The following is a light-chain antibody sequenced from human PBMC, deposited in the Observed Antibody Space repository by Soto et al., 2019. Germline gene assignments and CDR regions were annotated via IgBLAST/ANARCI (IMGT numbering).Light chain of an antibody. CDR3: QQYNSNWT. CDR2: DAS. Sequence: DIQMTQSPSTLSSSLGDRVTISCRASQSISSWLAWYQQKPGKAPNLLIYDASSLQSGVPSRFSGIGSGTEFTLTISSMTPDDFATYYCQQYNSNWTFGQGTKVDIK. V-gene: IGKV1-5*01. CDR1: QSISSW. J-gene: IGKJ1*01.